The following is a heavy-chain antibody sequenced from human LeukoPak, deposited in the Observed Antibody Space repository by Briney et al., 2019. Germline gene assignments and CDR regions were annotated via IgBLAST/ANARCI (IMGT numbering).Heavy chain of an antibody. CDR2: IYHSGNN. CDR1: GGSISSGGYY. D-gene: IGHD4-23*01. CDR3: ARTLHDYGGLGAFDI. Sequence: PSETLSLTCTVSGGSISSGGYYWSWIRQPPGKGLEWIGYIYHSGNNYYNPSLESRVTLSVDRSNNQFSLKVNSLTAADTAVYYCARTLHDYGGLGAFDIWGQGTLVTVSS. J-gene: IGHJ3*02. V-gene: IGHV4-30-2*01.